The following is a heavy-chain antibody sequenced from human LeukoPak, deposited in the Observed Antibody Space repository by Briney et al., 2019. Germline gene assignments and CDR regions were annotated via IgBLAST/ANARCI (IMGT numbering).Heavy chain of an antibody. CDR3: ARGSGVNAFDI. D-gene: IGHD7-27*01. CDR2: IYYGGST. J-gene: IGHJ3*02. V-gene: IGHV4-59*01. Sequence: PSETLSLTCTVSGGSISSYYWSWIRQPPGKGLEWIGYIYYGGSTNYNPSLKSRVTISVDTSKNQFSLKLSSVTAADTAVYYCARGSGVNAFDIWGQGTMVTVSS. CDR1: GGSISSYY.